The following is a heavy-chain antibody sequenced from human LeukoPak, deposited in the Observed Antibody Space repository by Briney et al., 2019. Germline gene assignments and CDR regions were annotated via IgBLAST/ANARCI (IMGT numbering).Heavy chain of an antibody. CDR3: ARAEQLVMGGYYFDY. CDR2: IYYSGST. J-gene: IGHJ4*02. V-gene: IGHV4-39*01. D-gene: IGHD6-13*01. Sequence: SETLSLTCTVSGGSISSSSYYWGWIRQPPGKGLEWIGSIYYSGSTYYNPSLKSRVTISVDTSKNQFSLKLSSVTAADTAVYYCARAEQLVMGGYYFDYWGQGTLVTVSS. CDR1: GGSISSSSYY.